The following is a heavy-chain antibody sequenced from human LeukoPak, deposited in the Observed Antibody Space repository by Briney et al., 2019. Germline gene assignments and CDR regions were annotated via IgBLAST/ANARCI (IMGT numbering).Heavy chain of an antibody. Sequence: ASVKVSCKASGYTFTSYYMHWVRQAPGQGLEWMGRINPNSGDTNYAQKFQGRVTMTRDTSISTAYMELSRLRSNDTAVYYCARDYCSSTSCLFDYWGQGTLVTVSS. D-gene: IGHD2-2*01. CDR3: ARDYCSSTSCLFDY. CDR2: INPNSGDT. J-gene: IGHJ4*02. CDR1: GYTFTSYY. V-gene: IGHV1-2*06.